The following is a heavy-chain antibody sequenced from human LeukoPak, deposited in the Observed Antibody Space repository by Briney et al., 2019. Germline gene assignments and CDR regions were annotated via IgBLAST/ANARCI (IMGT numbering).Heavy chain of an antibody. J-gene: IGHJ6*02. V-gene: IGHV3-30*18. CDR3: AKDGGPRGYSYGYPSYYGMDV. D-gene: IGHD5-18*01. Sequence: GGSLRLSCAASGFTFSNYGMHWVRQAPGKGLERVVVISYDGSNKYYGDSVKGRFAISRDNSKNTLYLQMNSLRGEDTAVYYCAKDGGPRGYSYGYPSYYGMDVWGQGTTVTVSS. CDR1: GFTFSNYG. CDR2: ISYDGSNK.